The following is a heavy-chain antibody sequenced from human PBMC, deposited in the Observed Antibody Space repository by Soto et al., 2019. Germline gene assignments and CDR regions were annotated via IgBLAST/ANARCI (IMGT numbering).Heavy chain of an antibody. J-gene: IGHJ6*02. Sequence: PGGSLRLSCAASGFTFSSYGMHWVRQAPGKGLEWVAVISYDGSNKYYADSVKGRFTISRDNSKNTLYLQMNSLRAEDTAVYYCAKDVVVGHTTGLAASHYYYGMEVWGQGTTVTVS. CDR1: GFTFSSYG. CDR3: AKDVVVGHTTGLAASHYYYGMEV. V-gene: IGHV3-30*18. CDR2: ISYDGSNK. D-gene: IGHD1-26*01.